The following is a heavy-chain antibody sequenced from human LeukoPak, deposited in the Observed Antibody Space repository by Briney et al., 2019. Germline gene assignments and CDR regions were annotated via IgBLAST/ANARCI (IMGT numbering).Heavy chain of an antibody. J-gene: IGHJ5*02. D-gene: IGHD2-15*01. CDR1: GGSISSSSYY. Sequence: SETLSLTCTVSGGSISSSSYYWGWIRQPPGKGLEWIGEINHSGSTNYNPSLKSRVTISVDTSKNQFSLKLSSVTAADTAVYYCARGIWFDPWSQGTLVTVSS. CDR3: ARGIWFDP. CDR2: INHSGST. V-gene: IGHV4-39*07.